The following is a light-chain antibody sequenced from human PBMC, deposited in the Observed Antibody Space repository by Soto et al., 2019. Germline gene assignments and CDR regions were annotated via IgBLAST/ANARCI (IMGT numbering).Light chain of an antibody. Sequence: QSVRSEPACVSGSPGQSITISCTGTSSDVGGYNYVSWYQQHPGEAPKLMIYEVSNRPSGVSTRFSGSKSGNTASLTISGLQAEDEADYYCSSYTSSSTYVFGTGTKVTVL. J-gene: IGLJ1*01. V-gene: IGLV2-14*01. CDR3: SSYTSSSTYV. CDR1: SSDVGGYNY. CDR2: EVS.